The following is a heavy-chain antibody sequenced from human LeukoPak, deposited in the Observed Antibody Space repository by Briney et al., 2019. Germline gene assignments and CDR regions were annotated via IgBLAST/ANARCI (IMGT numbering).Heavy chain of an antibody. D-gene: IGHD3-9*01. V-gene: IGHV1-18*01. J-gene: IGHJ5*02. CDR3: ARDLKYNILTGYRSSFGFDP. Sequence: ASVKVSCKASRYTFTSYDIKWVRQAPGQGLEWMGWISAYNGNTNYAQNLQGRVTMTTDTSTTTAYMELRSLRSDDTAVYYCARDLKYNILTGYRSSFGFDPWGQGTLVTVSS. CDR2: ISAYNGNT. CDR1: RYTFTSYD.